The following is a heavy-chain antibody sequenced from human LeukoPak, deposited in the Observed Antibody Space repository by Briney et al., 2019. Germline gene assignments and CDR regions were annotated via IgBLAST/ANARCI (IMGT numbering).Heavy chain of an antibody. V-gene: IGHV4-34*01. J-gene: IGHJ5*02. D-gene: IGHD2-8*01. CDR1: GGSFSGYY. CDR3: ARDCTNGVCFPGTRGWFDP. Sequence: PSETLSLTCAVYGGSFSGYYWSWIRQPPGKGLEWIGEISHSGSTNYNPSLKSRVTMSVDTSKNQFSLKLSSVTAADTAVYYCARDCTNGVCFPGTRGWFDPWGQGTLVTVSS. CDR2: ISHSGST.